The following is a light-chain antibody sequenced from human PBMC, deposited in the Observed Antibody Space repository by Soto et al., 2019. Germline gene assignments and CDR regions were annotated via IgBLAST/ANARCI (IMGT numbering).Light chain of an antibody. CDR3: CSYTTTSTPFV. CDR1: SSDIGGYNY. V-gene: IGLV2-14*01. Sequence: QSVLTQPASVSGSPGQSITISCTGTSSDIGGYNYVSWYQQHPGKAPKLVISEVTNRPSGVSNRFSGSKSGNTASLTISGLQTEDEADYYCCSYTTTSTPFVFGTGTKATVL. CDR2: EVT. J-gene: IGLJ1*01.